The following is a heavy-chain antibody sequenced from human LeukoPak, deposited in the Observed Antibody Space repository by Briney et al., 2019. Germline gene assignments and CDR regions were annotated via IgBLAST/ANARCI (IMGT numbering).Heavy chain of an antibody. CDR2: IYTSGST. Sequence: SETMSLTCIGSGGSISSGSYYWSWIRQPAGKGLEWIGRIYTSGSTNYNPSLKSRVTISVDTSKNQFSLKLSSVTAADTAVYYCARDPPDYDAFDIWGQGTMVTVSS. CDR3: ARDPPDYDAFDI. CDR1: GGSISSGSYY. V-gene: IGHV4-61*02. J-gene: IGHJ3*02. D-gene: IGHD4-11*01.